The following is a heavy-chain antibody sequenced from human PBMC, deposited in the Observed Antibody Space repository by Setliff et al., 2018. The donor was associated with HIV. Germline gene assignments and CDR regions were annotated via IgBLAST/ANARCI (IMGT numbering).Heavy chain of an antibody. V-gene: IGHV4-39*07. D-gene: IGHD4-17*01. J-gene: IGHJ4*02. CDR3: ARDGPETYGDYERYYFDY. CDR1: GDPMSSTSYY. CDR2: IYYSGST. Sequence: ASETLSLTCTVSGDPMSSTSYYWGWIRQPPGKGLEWIGSIYYSGSTHYNPSLKSRVTISVDTSKNQFSLKLSSVTAADTAVYYCARDGPETYGDYERYYFDYWGQGTLVTVSS.